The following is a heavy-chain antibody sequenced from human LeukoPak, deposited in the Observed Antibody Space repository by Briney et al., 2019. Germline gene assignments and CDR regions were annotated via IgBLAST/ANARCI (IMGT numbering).Heavy chain of an antibody. CDR2: ISYDGSNK. CDR1: GFTFSSYA. Sequence: GGSLRLSCAASGFTFSSYAMHWVRQAPGKGLEWVAVISYDGSNKYYADSVKGRFTISRDNSKNTLYLQMNSPRTEDTAVYYCAKDPAARPLRLITDDAFDIWGQGTMVTVSS. CDR3: AKDPAARPLRLITDDAFDI. V-gene: IGHV3-30*04. D-gene: IGHD2-21*02. J-gene: IGHJ3*02.